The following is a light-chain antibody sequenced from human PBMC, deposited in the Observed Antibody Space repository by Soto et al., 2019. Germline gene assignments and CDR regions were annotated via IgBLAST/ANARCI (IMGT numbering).Light chain of an antibody. CDR3: QKYDSAPYT. V-gene: IGKV1-27*01. J-gene: IGKJ4*02. CDR2: AAS. Sequence: DIQMTQSPSSLSASVGDRVTITCRASQGISNYLAWYQQKPGKVPRLLIYAASTLQSGVPSRVSGSGAGTDFTLTSSSLHPEDVATYYCQKYDSAPYTFGGGTKVEIK. CDR1: QGISNY.